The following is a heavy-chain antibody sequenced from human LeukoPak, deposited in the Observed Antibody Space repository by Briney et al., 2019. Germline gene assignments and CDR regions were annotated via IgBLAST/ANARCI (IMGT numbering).Heavy chain of an antibody. D-gene: IGHD1-14*01. CDR1: GFTFSSYA. CDR3: ARNQRRLDY. Sequence: GGSLRLSCAASGFTFSSYAMSWVRQAPGKGLEWLSYIGTSGGGIQYADSVKGRFTISRDNAKISLYLQVNSLRAEDTAVYYCARNQRRLDYWGQGTLVTVSS. CDR2: IGTSGGGI. V-gene: IGHV3-48*04. J-gene: IGHJ4*02.